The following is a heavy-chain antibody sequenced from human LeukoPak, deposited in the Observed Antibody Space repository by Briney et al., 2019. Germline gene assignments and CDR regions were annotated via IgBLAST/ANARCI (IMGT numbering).Heavy chain of an antibody. J-gene: IGHJ6*02. CDR1: AFSFSSYE. D-gene: IGHD5-18*01. Sequence: GGSLRLSCAASAFSFSSYEMNWVRQAPGQGLEWVSYISPTGYTIYYADSVKGRFTISRDSAKNSLYLQMSSLRAEDTAVYYCARDRGYSYKHGMDVWGQGTTVTVSS. CDR3: ARDRGYSYKHGMDV. V-gene: IGHV3-48*03. CDR2: ISPTGYTI.